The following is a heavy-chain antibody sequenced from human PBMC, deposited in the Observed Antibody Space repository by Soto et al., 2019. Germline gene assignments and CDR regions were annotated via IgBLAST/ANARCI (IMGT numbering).Heavy chain of an antibody. Sequence: QVQLQESGPGLVKPSETLSLTCTVSGGSISNYYWTWIRQPPGKGLEWIGYIYYSGSTNYNPSLKSRVTISVDTSKNQFSLKLSSVTAADTAVYYCARGFDNVWYYFDYWGQGTLVTVSS. V-gene: IGHV4-59*01. J-gene: IGHJ4*02. CDR3: ARGFDNVWYYFDY. D-gene: IGHD3-16*01. CDR2: IYYSGST. CDR1: GGSISNYY.